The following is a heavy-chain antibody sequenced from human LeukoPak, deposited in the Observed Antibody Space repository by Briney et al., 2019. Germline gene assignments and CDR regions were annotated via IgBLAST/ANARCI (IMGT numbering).Heavy chain of an antibody. Sequence: ASVKVSCKASGYTFTGYYMHWVRQAPGQGLEWMGWINPNSGGTNYAQKFQGRVTMTRDTSISTAYIELSRLRSDDTAVYYCAREDNRINFYYYYRMDVWGQGTTVTVSS. CDR2: INPNSGGT. J-gene: IGHJ6*02. CDR1: GYTFTGYY. CDR3: AREDNRINFYYYYRMDV. D-gene: IGHD2-15*01. V-gene: IGHV1-2*02.